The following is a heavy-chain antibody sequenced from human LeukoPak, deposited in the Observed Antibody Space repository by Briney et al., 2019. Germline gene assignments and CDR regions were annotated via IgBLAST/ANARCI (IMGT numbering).Heavy chain of an antibody. CDR3: AGDMVRGVSLRRVLEY. Sequence: GASLNVSCKPSGYTVTGYHMHWVRQAPGHGLEWMGWINPNSGGTNYAQKFQGRVTMTRDTSINTAYMELSRLRSDDTAVYYCAGDMVRGVSLRRVLEYWGQGTLVTVSS. CDR2: INPNSGGT. D-gene: IGHD3-10*01. V-gene: IGHV1-2*02. J-gene: IGHJ4*02. CDR1: GYTVTGYH.